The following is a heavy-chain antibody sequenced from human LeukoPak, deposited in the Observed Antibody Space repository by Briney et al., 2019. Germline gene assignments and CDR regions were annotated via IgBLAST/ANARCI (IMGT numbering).Heavy chain of an antibody. CDR3: ARDLSWFNP. V-gene: IGHV1-69*06. J-gene: IGHJ5*02. CDR2: INPIFGTA. CDR1: RGTFSSYA. Sequence: SVKVSCKDSRGTFSSYAISWVRQAPGEGLEWMGGINPIFGTANYTQKFQGRVTITADKSTSTAYMELSSLRSEDTAVYYCARDLSWFNPWGQGTLVTVSS.